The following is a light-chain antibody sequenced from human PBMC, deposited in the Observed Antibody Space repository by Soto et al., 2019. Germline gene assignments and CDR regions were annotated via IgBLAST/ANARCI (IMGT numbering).Light chain of an antibody. Sequence: QSVLTQPPSVSGAPGQRVTIACTGSSSNIGAGYDVHWYQQLPGTVPKVLIQGNRNRPSGVPDRFSGSKSGTSASLAIAGLQAEDEADYYCQSYDSSLSGVVFGGGTKLTVL. J-gene: IGLJ2*01. V-gene: IGLV1-40*01. CDR1: SSNIGAGYD. CDR2: GNR. CDR3: QSYDSSLSGVV.